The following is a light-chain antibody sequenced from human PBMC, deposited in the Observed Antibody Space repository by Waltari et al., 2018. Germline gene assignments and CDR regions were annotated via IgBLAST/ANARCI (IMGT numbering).Light chain of an antibody. CDR2: AAS. CDR1: QGISSY. Sequence: GDIVTITCRASQGISSYLAWYQQKPGKAPELLIYAASALQSGVPSRFSGSGSGTDFPLTISSLQPDDFATYYCQQLNSYPLSFGPGTKVNVK. J-gene: IGKJ3*01. CDR3: QQLNSYPLS. V-gene: IGKV1-9*01.